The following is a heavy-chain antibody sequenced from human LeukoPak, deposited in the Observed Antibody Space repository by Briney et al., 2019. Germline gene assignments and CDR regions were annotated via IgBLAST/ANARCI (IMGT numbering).Heavy chain of an antibody. J-gene: IGHJ6*02. CDR1: GGSVSSGSYY. V-gene: IGHV4-61*01. Sequence: SETLSLTCTVSGGSVSSGSYYWSWIRQPPGKGLEWIGYIYYSGSTNYNPSLKSRVTISVDTSKSQFSLKLSSVTAADTAVYYCARANSSSWAYYYYGMDVWGQGTTVTVSS. CDR2: IYYSGST. D-gene: IGHD6-13*01. CDR3: ARANSSSWAYYYYGMDV.